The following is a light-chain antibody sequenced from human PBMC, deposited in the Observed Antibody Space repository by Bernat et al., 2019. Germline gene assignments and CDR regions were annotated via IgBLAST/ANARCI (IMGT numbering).Light chain of an antibody. Sequence: SYELTQPPSVSVSPGQTASISCSGDKLGDKFASWYQQKPGQSPVLVIYQYSKRPSGIPERFSGSNSGNTATLTISGTQAMDEADYYCQTWDSSTAVFGGGTTLTVL. CDR1: KLGDKF. J-gene: IGLJ3*02. CDR2: QYS. CDR3: QTWDSSTAV. V-gene: IGLV3-1*01.